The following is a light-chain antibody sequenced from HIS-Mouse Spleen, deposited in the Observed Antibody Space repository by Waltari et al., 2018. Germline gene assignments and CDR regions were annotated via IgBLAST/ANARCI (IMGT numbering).Light chain of an antibody. CDR1: SSDVGGYNY. V-gene: IGLV2-8*01. CDR2: EVS. CDR3: SSYAGSNNNYV. J-gene: IGLJ1*01. Sequence: QSALTQPPSASGSPGQSVTISCTGTSSDVGGYNYVSWYQQHPGKAPKLMIYEVSKRPAGGPDRFSGSKAGNTASLTVSGLQAEDEADYYCSSYAGSNNNYVFGTGTKVTVL.